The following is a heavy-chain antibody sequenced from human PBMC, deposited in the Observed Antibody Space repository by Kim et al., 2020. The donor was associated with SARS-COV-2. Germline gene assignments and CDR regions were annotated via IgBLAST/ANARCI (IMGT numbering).Heavy chain of an antibody. Sequence: GGSLRLSCAASGFTFSNYAMSWVRQAPGKGLEWVSALSGSGGSTSYADSVKGRFTISRDNSKNTLYLQMNSLRADDTAVYSCAKDPHYDFWSGYYFDHWGQETLVTVSS. D-gene: IGHD3-3*01. J-gene: IGHJ4*02. CDR2: LSGSGGST. CDR3: AKDPHYDFWSGYYFDH. V-gene: IGHV3-23*01. CDR1: GFTFSNYA.